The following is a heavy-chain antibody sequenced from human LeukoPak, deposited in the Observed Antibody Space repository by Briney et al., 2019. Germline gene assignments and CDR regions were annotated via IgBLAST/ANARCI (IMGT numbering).Heavy chain of an antibody. CDR2: ISYDGSNK. J-gene: IGHJ4*02. D-gene: IGHD3-10*01. CDR3: ALLGELNY. CDR1: GFTFSSYA. V-gene: IGHV3-30*04. Sequence: PGGSLRLSCAASGFTFSSYAMHWVRQAPGKGLEWVAVISYDGSNKYYADSVKGRFTISRDNSKNTLYLQMNSLRAEDTAVYYCALLGELNYWGQGTLVTVSS.